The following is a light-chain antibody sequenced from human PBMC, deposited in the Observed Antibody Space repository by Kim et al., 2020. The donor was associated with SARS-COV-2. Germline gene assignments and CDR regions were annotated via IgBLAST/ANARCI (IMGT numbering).Light chain of an antibody. J-gene: IGLJ3*02. CDR3: QSYDSSLSGSV. V-gene: IGLV1-40*01. Sequence: SVTLSCTGSSSTIGAGCDLHCYQQLPGTAPTPLIYSNRTRPSVAPHRFSGSKSGTSASLAITGLQAEDEADYYCQSYDSSLSGSVFGGGTQLTVL. CDR1: SSTIGAGCD. CDR2: SNR.